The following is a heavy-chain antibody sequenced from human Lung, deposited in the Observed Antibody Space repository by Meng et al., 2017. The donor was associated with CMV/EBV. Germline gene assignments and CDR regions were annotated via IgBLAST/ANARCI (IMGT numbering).Heavy chain of an antibody. Sequence: FTFSTYGMHWVRQAPGKGLEWVAVISYDGRNKNYADSVKGRFTISRGDSKNTLYLLMNSLRAEDTAVYYCARDPTQYYYDTSGYYPDSWGQGTLVTVSS. V-gene: IGHV3-30*04. D-gene: IGHD3-22*01. J-gene: IGHJ4*02. CDR3: ARDPTQYYYDTSGYYPDS. CDR1: FTFSTYG. CDR2: ISYDGRNK.